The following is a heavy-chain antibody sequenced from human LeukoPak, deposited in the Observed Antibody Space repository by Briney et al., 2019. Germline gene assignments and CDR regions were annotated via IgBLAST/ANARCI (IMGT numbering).Heavy chain of an antibody. D-gene: IGHD2-2*01. J-gene: IGHJ4*02. CDR1: GFTVSSNY. CDR2: IYSGGST. Sequence: GGSLRLSCAASGFTVSSNYMSWVRQAPEKGLEWVSVIYSGGSTYYADSVKGRFTISRDNSKNTLYLQMNSLRAEDTAVYYCARDLRGSSTRVGYWGQGTLVTVSS. V-gene: IGHV3-53*01. CDR3: ARDLRGSSTRVGY.